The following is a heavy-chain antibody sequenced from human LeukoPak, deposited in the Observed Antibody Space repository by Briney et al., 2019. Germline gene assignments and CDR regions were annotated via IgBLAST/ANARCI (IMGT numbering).Heavy chain of an antibody. CDR2: MNPNSGNT. CDR3: ARGGPSTRDY. D-gene: IGHD1-1*01. Sequence: ASVRVSCKASGYTFTSYDINWVRQAPGQGLEWMGWMNPNSGNTDYAQKFQGRVTMTRNTSISTAYMELSSLRSEDTAVYYCARGGPSTRDYWGQGTLVTVSS. CDR1: GYTFTSYD. V-gene: IGHV1-8*01. J-gene: IGHJ4*02.